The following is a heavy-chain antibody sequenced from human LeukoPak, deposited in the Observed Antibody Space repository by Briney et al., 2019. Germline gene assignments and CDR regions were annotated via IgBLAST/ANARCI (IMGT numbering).Heavy chain of an antibody. J-gene: IGHJ4*02. CDR1: GYSFTSYW. D-gene: IGHD1-26*01. CDR2: IYPDDSDT. V-gene: IGHV5-51*01. Sequence: GESLKISCKGSGYSFTSYWIGWVRQMPGKGLEWMGIIYPDDSDTRYSPSFQGQVTISADKSVNTAYLQWSSLKASDTAMYYCARQVRATRVFDYWGQGTLATVSS. CDR3: ARQVRATRVFDY.